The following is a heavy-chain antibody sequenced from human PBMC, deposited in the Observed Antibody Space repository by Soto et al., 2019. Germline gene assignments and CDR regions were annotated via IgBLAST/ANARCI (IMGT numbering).Heavy chain of an antibody. V-gene: IGHV2-5*02. Sequence: QITLKESGPTLVKPTQTLTLTCTFSGFSLTTSRVGVGWIRQPPGKALEWLALFYWDDDKRSTPSLRSRPTIXKXXPKHHVVLTMTNMDPVDTATYYCAHMFGTVSHLGYWGQGTLVTVSS. J-gene: IGHJ4*02. D-gene: IGHD3-10*02. CDR1: GFSLTTSRVG. CDR2: FYWDDDK. CDR3: AHMFGTVSHLGY.